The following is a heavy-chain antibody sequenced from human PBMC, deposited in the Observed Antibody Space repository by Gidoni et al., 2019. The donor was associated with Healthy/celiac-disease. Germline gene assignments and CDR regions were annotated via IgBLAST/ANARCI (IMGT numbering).Heavy chain of an antibody. J-gene: IGHJ6*02. Sequence: QVQLQQWGAGLLQPSETLSLTCAVYGGSFSGYYWSWIRQPPGKGLEWIGEINHSGSTNYNPSLKSRVTISVDTSKNQFSLKLSSVTAADTAVYYCARGRSSGWYGNYYYYGMDVWGQGTTVTVSS. CDR3: ARGRSSGWYGNYYYYGMDV. CDR2: INHSGST. D-gene: IGHD6-19*01. V-gene: IGHV4-34*01. CDR1: GGSFSGYY.